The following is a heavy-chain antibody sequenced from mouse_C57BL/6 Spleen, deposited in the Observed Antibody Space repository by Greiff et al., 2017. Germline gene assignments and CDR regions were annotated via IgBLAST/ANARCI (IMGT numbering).Heavy chain of an antibody. CDR2: IDPSDSET. J-gene: IGHJ4*01. CDR1: GYTFTSYW. V-gene: IGHV1-52*01. CDR3: ARRYDGYPYAMDY. D-gene: IGHD2-3*01. Sequence: QVQLQQPGAELVRPGSSVKLSCKASGYTFTSYWMHWVKQRPIQGLEWIGNIDPSDSETHYNQKFKDKATLTVDKSSSTAYMQLSSLTSEDSAVYYCARRYDGYPYAMDYGGQGTSVTVSS.